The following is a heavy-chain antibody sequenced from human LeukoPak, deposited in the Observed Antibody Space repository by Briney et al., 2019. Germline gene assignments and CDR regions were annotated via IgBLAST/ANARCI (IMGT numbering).Heavy chain of an antibody. V-gene: IGHV1-18*01. D-gene: IGHD3-10*01. J-gene: IGHJ4*02. CDR1: GYTFTSYG. CDR3: AREPHYYGSGGFDY. Sequence: ASVKVSCKASGYTFTSYGISWVRQAPGQGLEWMGWISAYNGNTNYAQKFQGRVTMTRDTSISTAYMELSRLRSDDTAVYYCAREPHYYGSGGFDYWGQGTLVTVSS. CDR2: ISAYNGNT.